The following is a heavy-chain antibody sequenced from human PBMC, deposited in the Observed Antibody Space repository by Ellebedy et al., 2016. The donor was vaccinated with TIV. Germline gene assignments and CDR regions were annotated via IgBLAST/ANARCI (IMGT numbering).Heavy chain of an antibody. CDR3: ARGEGDYCSGGSCDLDP. CDR2: IWYDGSNK. D-gene: IGHD2-15*01. J-gene: IGHJ5*02. CDR1: GFTFSSYG. Sequence: GESLKISCAASGFTFSSYGMHWVRQAPGKGLEWVAVIWYDGSNKYYADSVKGRFTISRDNSKNTLYLQMNSLRAEDTAVYYCARGEGDYCSGGSCDLDPWGQGTLVTVSS. V-gene: IGHV3-33*01.